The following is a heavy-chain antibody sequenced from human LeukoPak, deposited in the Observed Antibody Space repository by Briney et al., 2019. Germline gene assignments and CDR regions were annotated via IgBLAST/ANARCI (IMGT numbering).Heavy chain of an antibody. Sequence: GGSLRLSCAASGFTFSTYAMSWVRQAPGKGLEWVSALSGSGTITYYADSVEGQFTISRDNSKSTLYLQMNSLRADDTATYYCAKVPPGLPDYWGQGTLVTVSS. CDR1: GFTFSTYA. CDR3: AKVPPGLPDY. J-gene: IGHJ4*02. V-gene: IGHV3-23*01. CDR2: LSGSGTIT. D-gene: IGHD3-10*01.